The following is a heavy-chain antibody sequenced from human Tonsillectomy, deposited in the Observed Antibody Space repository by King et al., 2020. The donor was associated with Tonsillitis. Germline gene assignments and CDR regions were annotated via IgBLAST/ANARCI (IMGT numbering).Heavy chain of an antibody. CDR1: DYSISGGYY. V-gene: IGHV4-38-2*02. CDR2: IYRSGTT. J-gene: IGHJ3*02. CDR3: ARDNADYGDNEHAFDI. D-gene: IGHD4-17*01. Sequence: QLQESGPGLVKPSETLSLTCAVSDYSISGGYYWGWIRQPPGKGLVWIGSIYRSGTTYYNPSLKSRVTISIDTSMNQFSLKLRSVTAADTAVYYCARDNADYGDNEHAFDIWGQGTMVTVSS.